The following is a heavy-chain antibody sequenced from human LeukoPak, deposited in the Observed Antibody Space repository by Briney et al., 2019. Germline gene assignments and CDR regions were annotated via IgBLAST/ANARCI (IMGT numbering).Heavy chain of an antibody. V-gene: IGHV4-39*01. D-gene: IGHD4-11*01. CDR1: GGSISSSSYY. Sequence: SETLSLTCTVSGGSISSSSYYWGWIRQPPGKGLEWIGSIYYSGSTYYNPSLKSRVTISVDTSKNQFSLKLSSVTAADTAVYYCARLKRNSNYDNYDYYYYYMDVWGKGTTATVSS. J-gene: IGHJ6*03. CDR3: ARLKRNSNYDNYDYYYYYMDV. CDR2: IYYSGST.